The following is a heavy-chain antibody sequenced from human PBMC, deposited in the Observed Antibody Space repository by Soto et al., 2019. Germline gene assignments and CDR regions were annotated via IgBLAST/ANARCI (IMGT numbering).Heavy chain of an antibody. CDR2: ISYDGSNK. CDR1: GFTFSSYA. D-gene: IGHD6-6*01. CDR3: ARDKVGSSSSAFDY. V-gene: IGHV3-30-3*01. Sequence: QVPLVESGGGVVQPGRSLRLSCAASGFTFSSYAMHWVRQAPGKGLEWVAVISYDGSNKYYADSVKGRFTISRDNSKNTLYLQMNSLRAEDTAVYYCARDKVGSSSSAFDYWGQGTLVTVSS. J-gene: IGHJ4*02.